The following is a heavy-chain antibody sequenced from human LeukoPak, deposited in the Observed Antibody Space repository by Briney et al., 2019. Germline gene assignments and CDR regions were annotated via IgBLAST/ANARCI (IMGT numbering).Heavy chain of an antibody. D-gene: IGHD4-17*01. J-gene: IGHJ4*02. Sequence: PGGSLRLSCAASGFTFSTYAVTWVRQAPGKGLERVSSISGGGDNTYYADSVKGRFTTSRDNSKNTLYLQMNSLRAEDTAGYYCAKGRNDYGDAALNYWGQGTLVTVSS. CDR1: GFTFSTYA. CDR3: AKGRNDYGDAALNY. CDR2: ISGGGDNT. V-gene: IGHV3-23*01.